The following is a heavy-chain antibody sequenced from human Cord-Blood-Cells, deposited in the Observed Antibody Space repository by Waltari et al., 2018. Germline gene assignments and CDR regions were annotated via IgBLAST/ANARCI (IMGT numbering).Heavy chain of an antibody. CDR1: GGTSSSYA. CDR2: IIPILGIA. V-gene: IGHV1-69*04. J-gene: IGHJ3*02. CDR3: AREMATITAFDI. D-gene: IGHD5-12*01. Sequence: QVQLVQSGVEVKKPGSSVKVSCKASGGTSSSYAISWVRQAPGQGLEWMGGIIPILGIANYAQKFQGRVTITADESTSTAYMELSSLRSEDTAVYYCAREMATITAFDIWGQGTMVTVSS.